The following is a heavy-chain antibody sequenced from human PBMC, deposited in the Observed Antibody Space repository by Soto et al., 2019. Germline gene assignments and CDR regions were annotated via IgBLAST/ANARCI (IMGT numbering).Heavy chain of an antibody. J-gene: IGHJ6*02. CDR2: IIPIFGTA. Sequence: SVKVSCKATGGTFSSYAISWVRQAPGQGLEWMGGIIPIFGTANYAQKFQGRVTITADESTSTAYMELSSLRSEDTAVYYCARGGMIADRNTRDYYYGMDVWGQGTTVTVSS. CDR3: ARGGMIADRNTRDYYYGMDV. V-gene: IGHV1-69*13. CDR1: GGTFSSYA. D-gene: IGHD3-22*01.